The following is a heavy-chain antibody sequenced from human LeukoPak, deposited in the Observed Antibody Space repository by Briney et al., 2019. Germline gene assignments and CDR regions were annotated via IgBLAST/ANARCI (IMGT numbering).Heavy chain of an antibody. D-gene: IGHD6-13*01. Sequence: GASLVISSEGSGSFFTSDWISWVRPMRGKGLEWGGRIDPSDSYTNDSPSLQGHVTISADKSISTAYLQWSSLKASDTAMYYCARLGYSSSWYGVAEFDYWGQGTLVTVSS. CDR3: ARLGYSSSWYGVAEFDY. V-gene: IGHV5-10-1*01. CDR2: IDPSDSYT. CDR1: GSFFTSDW. J-gene: IGHJ4*02.